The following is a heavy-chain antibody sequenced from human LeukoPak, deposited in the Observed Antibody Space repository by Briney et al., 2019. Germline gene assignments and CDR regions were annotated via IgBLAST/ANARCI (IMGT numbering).Heavy chain of an antibody. D-gene: IGHD6-6*01. Sequence: ASVKVSCKASGYTFTGYYIHWVRQAPGQGLDWMGWIYPYSGDTNYAQNFQGRVTMTRDTSISTAYMELSSLKSDDTAVYYCARDRNSGSSLDIWGQGTMPTVSS. CDR1: GYTFTGYY. CDR3: ARDRNSGSSLDI. V-gene: IGHV1-2*02. CDR2: IYPYSGDT. J-gene: IGHJ3*02.